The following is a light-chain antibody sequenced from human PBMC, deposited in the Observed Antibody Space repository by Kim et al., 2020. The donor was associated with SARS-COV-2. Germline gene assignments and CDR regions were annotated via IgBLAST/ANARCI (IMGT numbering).Light chain of an antibody. CDR2: DLS. CDR3: TSYTSSGTYV. V-gene: IGLV2-14*01. CDR1: SSDIGGYDY. J-gene: IGLJ1*01. Sequence: QSALTQPASVSGSPGQSITISCTGTSSDIGGYDYVCWYQQHPGKAPKVVIYDLSQRPSGVSNRFSGSKSGNTASLTITGLQAEDDADYYCTSYTSSGTYVVGTGTKVTVL.